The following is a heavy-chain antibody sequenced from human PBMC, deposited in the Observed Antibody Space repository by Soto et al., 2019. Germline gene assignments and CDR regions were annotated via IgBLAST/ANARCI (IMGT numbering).Heavy chain of an antibody. CDR3: AGKESYNRYWYFDL. V-gene: IGHV4-59*01. J-gene: IGHJ2*01. CDR2: IYDSGST. Sequence: QVQLQESGPGLVKPSETLSLTCTVSGGSISSYYWSWIRQAPGKRLEWIGYIYDSGSTNYNPSLKSRVTISLDTSRNQFSLNLSSVTAADTAVYYCAGKESYNRYWYFDLWGRGTLVTVSS. D-gene: IGHD3-10*01. CDR1: GGSISSYY.